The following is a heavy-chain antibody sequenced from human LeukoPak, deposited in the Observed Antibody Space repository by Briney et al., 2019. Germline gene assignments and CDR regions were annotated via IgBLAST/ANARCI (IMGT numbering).Heavy chain of an antibody. V-gene: IGHV3-74*01. J-gene: IGHJ4*02. D-gene: IGHD4-23*01. CDR3: ARGRPHGNDY. CDR2: ISSDGSST. CDR1: GFTFSSYW. Sequence: GGSLRLSCAASGFTFSSYWMNWVRQAPGKGLVWVSRISSDGSSTTYAYFVNGRFIISSNNAKNPLYLQMNSLGVEDTAVYYCARGRPHGNDYWGQGTLVTVSS.